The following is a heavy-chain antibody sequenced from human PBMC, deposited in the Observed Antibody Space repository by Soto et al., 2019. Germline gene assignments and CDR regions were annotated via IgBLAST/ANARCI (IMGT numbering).Heavy chain of an antibody. CDR1: GYTFTSYY. CDR3: ARNYYDTSDRDYLDY. J-gene: IGHJ4*02. D-gene: IGHD3-22*01. CDR2: INPITGGT. Sequence: ASVKVSCKASGYTFTSYYIHWVRQAPGQGLEWMGWINPITGGTNYAPKFQGRVTMTRDTSITTAYMELSRLRSDDTAVYYCARNYYDTSDRDYLDYLVQVSPVTVSS. V-gene: IGHV1-2*02.